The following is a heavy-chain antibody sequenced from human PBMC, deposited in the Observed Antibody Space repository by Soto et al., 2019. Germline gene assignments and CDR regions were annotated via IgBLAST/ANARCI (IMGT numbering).Heavy chain of an antibody. CDR3: ASFLPGVYQPYGMDV. Sequence: ASVKVSCKASGYTFTSYGISWVRQAPGQGLEWMEWISAYNGNTNYAQKLQGRVTMTTDTSTSTAYMELRSLRSDDTAVYYCASFLPGVYQPYGMDVWGQGTTVTGSS. D-gene: IGHD2-2*01. CDR1: GYTFTSYG. J-gene: IGHJ6*02. V-gene: IGHV1-18*01. CDR2: ISAYNGNT.